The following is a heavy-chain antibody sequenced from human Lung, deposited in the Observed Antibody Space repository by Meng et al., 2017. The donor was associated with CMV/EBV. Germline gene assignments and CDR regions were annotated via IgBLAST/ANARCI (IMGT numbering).Heavy chain of an antibody. J-gene: IGHJ4*02. CDR2: ISYDGNSQ. CDR3: ARGLVGASGVF. CDR1: GFTFNTHG. Sequence: SLKISCAASGFTFNTHGIHWVRQAPGKGLEWVALISYDGNSQYYADSVKGRFTVSRDNLQMNSLRPEDTAIYYCARGLVGASGVFWCQGTLVTVSS. D-gene: IGHD1-26*01. V-gene: IGHV3-30-3*01.